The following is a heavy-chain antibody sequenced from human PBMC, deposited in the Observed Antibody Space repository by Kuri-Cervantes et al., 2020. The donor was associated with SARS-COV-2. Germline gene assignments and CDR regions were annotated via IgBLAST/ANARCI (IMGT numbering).Heavy chain of an antibody. V-gene: IGHV3-74*01. CDR2: TNTDGSSA. Sequence: GESLKISCAASGFTFSNYWMHWVRQAPGKGLVWVSRTNTDGSSASYADSVKGRFTISRDNAKNTLYLQMNSLRAEDTAVYHCVKGSAASRPYYFDSWGQGTLVTVSS. D-gene: IGHD3-10*01. CDR1: GFTFSNYW. CDR3: VKGSAASRPYYFDS. J-gene: IGHJ4*02.